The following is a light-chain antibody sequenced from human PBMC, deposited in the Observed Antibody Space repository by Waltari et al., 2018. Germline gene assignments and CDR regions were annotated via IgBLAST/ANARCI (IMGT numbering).Light chain of an antibody. J-gene: IGKJ1*01. Sequence: EIVMTQSPATLSVSPEERATLSCRASQSVSSNLAWYQQKPGQAPRPLIYGASTRATGIPARFSGSGSGTEFTLTISSLQSEDFAVYYCQQYNNWPPAFGQGTKVEIK. CDR1: QSVSSN. CDR3: QQYNNWPPA. CDR2: GAS. V-gene: IGKV3-15*01.